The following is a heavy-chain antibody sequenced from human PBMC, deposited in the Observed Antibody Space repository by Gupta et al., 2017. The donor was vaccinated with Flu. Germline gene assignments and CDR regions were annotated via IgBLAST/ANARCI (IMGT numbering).Heavy chain of an antibody. J-gene: IGHJ4*02. CDR1: SISICDYY. V-gene: IGHV4-30-4*01. CDR3: ARAYWGYYFDY. CDR2: IYSSGST. D-gene: IGHD3-16*01. Sequence: SISICDYYWSWSRQPPGKGLEWIVYIYSSGSTYYNPSLKSRVTISVDTSKNQFSLKLSSVTAADTAVYYCARAYWGYYFDYWGQGTLVTVSS.